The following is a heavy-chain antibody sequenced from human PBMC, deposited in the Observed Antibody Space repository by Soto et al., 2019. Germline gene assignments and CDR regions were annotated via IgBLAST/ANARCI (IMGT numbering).Heavy chain of an antibody. CDR2: ITGSGGST. J-gene: IGHJ6*02. V-gene: IGHV3-23*01. CDR1: GFTFSSYA. D-gene: IGHD5-18*01. CDR3: ARAWDTAMVMSFNYGMDV. Sequence: GGSLRLSCAASGFTFSSYAMNWVRQAPGKGLEWVSSITGSGGSTYYADSVKGRFTISRDNSKNTLFLQMTSLSAEDTAVYYCARAWDTAMVMSFNYGMDVWGQGTTVTVSS.